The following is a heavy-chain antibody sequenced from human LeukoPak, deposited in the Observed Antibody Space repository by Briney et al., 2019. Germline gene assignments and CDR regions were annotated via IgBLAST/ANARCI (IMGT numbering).Heavy chain of an antibody. V-gene: IGHV1-69*13. CDR2: IIPIFGTP. CDR1: GGTFSRYA. CDR3: AREDSSSWSFDY. D-gene: IGHD6-13*01. J-gene: IGHJ4*02. Sequence: ASVKVSCKASGGTFSRYAISWVRQAPGQGLEWMGGIIPIFGTPNYAQKFQGRVTITADESTSTAYMELSSLRSEDTAVYYCAREDSSSWSFDYWGQGTLVTVSS.